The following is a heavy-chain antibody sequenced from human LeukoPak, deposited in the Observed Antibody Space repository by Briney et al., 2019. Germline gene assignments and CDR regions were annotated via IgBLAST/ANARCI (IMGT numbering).Heavy chain of an antibody. J-gene: IGHJ6*02. V-gene: IGHV1-18*01. CDR2: ISAYNGNT. Sequence: ASVKVSCKASGYTFTSYGISWVRQAPGQGLEWMGWISAYNGNTNYAQKLQGRVTMTTDTSTSTAYMELRSLRSDDTAVYYCASHIVVVTAHHYYYYGMDVWGQGTTVTVSS. CDR3: ASHIVVVTAHHYYYYGMDV. CDR1: GYTFTSYG. D-gene: IGHD2-21*02.